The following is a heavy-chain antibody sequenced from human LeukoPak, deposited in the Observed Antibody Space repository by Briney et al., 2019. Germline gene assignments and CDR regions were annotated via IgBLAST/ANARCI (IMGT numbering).Heavy chain of an antibody. Sequence: AAVKVSCKASGYTFTNYDINWVRQATGQGLEWRGWMNPNSGNTGYAQKFHGRVTMTRNTSISTAYMELSSLRSEDTAVYYCARVVVVKGIYYYYYYMDVWGKGTTVTISS. CDR3: ARVVVVKGIYYYYYYMDV. CDR1: GYTFTNYD. V-gene: IGHV1-8*01. D-gene: IGHD3-22*01. CDR2: MNPNSGNT. J-gene: IGHJ6*03.